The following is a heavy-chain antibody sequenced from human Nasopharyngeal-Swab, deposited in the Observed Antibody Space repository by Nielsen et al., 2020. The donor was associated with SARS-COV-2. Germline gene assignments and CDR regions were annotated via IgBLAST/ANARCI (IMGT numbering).Heavy chain of an antibody. Sequence: GGSLRLSCAASGFTFSSYSMNWVRQAPGKGLEWVSSISSSSYIYYADSVKGRFTISRDNAKNSLYLQMNSLRAEDTAVYYCASPNWADDAFDIWGQGTMVTVSS. CDR3: ASPNWADDAFDI. D-gene: IGHD1-1*01. J-gene: IGHJ3*02. V-gene: IGHV3-21*01. CDR2: ISSSSYI. CDR1: GFTFSSYS.